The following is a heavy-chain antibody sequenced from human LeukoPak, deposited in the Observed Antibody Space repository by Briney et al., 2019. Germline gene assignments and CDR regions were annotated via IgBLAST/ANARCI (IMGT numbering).Heavy chain of an antibody. D-gene: IGHD2-2*01. V-gene: IGHV4-61*02. CDR3: ARDGRVPAAMGYYYYGMDV. CDR1: GGSISSGNYY. CDR2: IYTSGTT. J-gene: IGHJ6*02. Sequence: SETLSLTCTVSGGSISSGNYYWSWIRQPAGKGLEWIGRIYTSGTTNYNPSLKSRVTISVDTSKNQFSLRLSSVTAADTAVYYCARDGRVPAAMGYYYYGMDVWGQGTTVTVSS.